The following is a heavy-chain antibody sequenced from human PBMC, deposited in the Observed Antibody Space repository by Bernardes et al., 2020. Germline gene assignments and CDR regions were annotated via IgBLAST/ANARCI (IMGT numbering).Heavy chain of an antibody. V-gene: IGHV1-18*01. CDR3: ARDQWVIRWYDYGGNGLCAFDI. Sequence: APVKVSCKASGYTFTSYGISWVRQAPGQGLEWMGWISAYNGNTNYAQKLQGRVTMTTDTSTSTAYMELRSLRSDDTAVYYCARDQWVIRWYDYGGNGLCAFDIWGQGTMVTVSS. D-gene: IGHD4-17*01. CDR2: ISAYNGNT. CDR1: GYTFTSYG. J-gene: IGHJ3*02.